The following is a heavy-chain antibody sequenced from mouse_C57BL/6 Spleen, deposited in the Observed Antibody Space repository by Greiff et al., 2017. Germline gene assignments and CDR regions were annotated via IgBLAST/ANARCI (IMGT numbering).Heavy chain of an antibody. D-gene: IGHD1-1*01. CDR3: AREIGYYGSRYFDY. J-gene: IGHJ2*01. CDR1: GFTFSSYA. V-gene: IGHV5-4*01. CDR2: ISDGGSYT. Sequence: EVKLVESGGGLVKPGGSLKLSCAASGFTFSSYAMSWVRQTPEKRLEWVATISDGGSYTYYPDNVKGRFTISRDNAKNNLYLQMSHLKSEDTAMYYCAREIGYYGSRYFDYWGQGTTRTVSS.